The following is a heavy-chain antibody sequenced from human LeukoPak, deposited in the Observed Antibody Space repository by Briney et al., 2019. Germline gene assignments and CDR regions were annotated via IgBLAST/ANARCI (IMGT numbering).Heavy chain of an antibody. CDR3: ARDRWSCSGGSCSPGGLDY. J-gene: IGHJ4*02. D-gene: IGHD2-15*01. Sequence: SQTLSLTCTVSGGSISNGDYYWSWIRQPPGKGLEWIGYIYYSGSTYYNPSLKSRVTISVDTSKNQFSLKLSSVTAADTAVYYCARDRWSCSGGSCSPGGLDYWGQGTLVTVSS. CDR2: IYYSGST. CDR1: GGSISNGDYY. V-gene: IGHV4-30-4*01.